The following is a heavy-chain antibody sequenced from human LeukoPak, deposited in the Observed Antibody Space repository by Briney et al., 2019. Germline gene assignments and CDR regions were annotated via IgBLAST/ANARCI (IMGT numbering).Heavy chain of an antibody. J-gene: IGHJ4*02. CDR1: DDSLTIYY. Sequence: SETLSLTCSVSDDSLTIYYWTWIRQPPGKGVEGIGYIYHTGKTNYNPSLNSRATISRDTSKNHFSLQLSSVTAADTAVYYCARVGRGGLFDYWGQGTLVTVSS. CDR3: ARVGRGGLFDY. CDR2: IYHTGKT. V-gene: IGHV4-59*01. D-gene: IGHD3-10*01.